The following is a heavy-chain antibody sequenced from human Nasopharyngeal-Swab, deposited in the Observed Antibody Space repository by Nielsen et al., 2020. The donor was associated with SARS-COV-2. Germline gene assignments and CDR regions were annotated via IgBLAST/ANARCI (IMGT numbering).Heavy chain of an antibody. V-gene: IGHV3-21*01. D-gene: IGHD3-10*01. CDR2: ISSSSSYI. J-gene: IGHJ6*02. Sequence: GGSLRLSCAASGFTVSSNYMSWVRQAPGKGLEWVSSISSSSSYIYYADSVKGRFTISRDNAKNSLYLQMNSLRAEDTAVYYCARGASDYGSGSYFAEDYYYYGMDVWGQGTTVTVSS. CDR1: GFTVSSNY. CDR3: ARGASDYGSGSYFAEDYYYYGMDV.